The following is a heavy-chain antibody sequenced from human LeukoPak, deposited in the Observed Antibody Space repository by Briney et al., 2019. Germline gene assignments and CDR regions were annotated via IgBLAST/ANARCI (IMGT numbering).Heavy chain of an antibody. J-gene: IGHJ4*02. CDR3: ARAPGYYDSSGYSIFDY. CDR1: GYSFTSYW. Sequence: GESLKISCKGSGYSFTSYWIGWARQMPGKGLEWMGIIYPGDSDTRYSPSFQGQVTISADKSISTAYLQWSSLKASDTAMYYCARAPGYYDSSGYSIFDYWGQGTLVTVSS. D-gene: IGHD3-22*01. CDR2: IYPGDSDT. V-gene: IGHV5-51*01.